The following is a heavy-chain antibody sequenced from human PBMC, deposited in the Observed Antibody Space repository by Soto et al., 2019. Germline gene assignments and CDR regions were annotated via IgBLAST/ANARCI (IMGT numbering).Heavy chain of an antibody. D-gene: IGHD1-26*01. J-gene: IGHJ4*02. V-gene: IGHV3-23*01. CDR1: GFTFNVYA. CDR2: IRNDGGTT. Sequence: EVQLLESGGGLVLPGGSLRLSCAASGFTFNVYAMSWVRQAPGKGLEWVSTIRNDGGTTDYADSVKGRFTISRDNSKNTLSLHMNSLRPHDTAVYYCAKSWDVVGASTGDYFDSWGQGTLVAVSS. CDR3: AKSWDVVGASTGDYFDS.